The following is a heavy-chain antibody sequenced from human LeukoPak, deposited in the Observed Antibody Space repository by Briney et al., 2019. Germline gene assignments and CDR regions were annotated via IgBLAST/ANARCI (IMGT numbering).Heavy chain of an antibody. Sequence: AESLRLSCAASGFTFTSYAMSWVRQAPGKGLEWVSAISGSGGDTPYGGSVRGRFTISRDNSKHTVFLQMNSLRAEDTAVYYCAKEEAYTTFYTVDYWGHGTLVAVSS. CDR2: ISGSGGDT. V-gene: IGHV3-23*01. J-gene: IGHJ4*01. D-gene: IGHD2/OR15-2a*01. CDR1: GFTFTSYA. CDR3: AKEEAYTTFYTVDY.